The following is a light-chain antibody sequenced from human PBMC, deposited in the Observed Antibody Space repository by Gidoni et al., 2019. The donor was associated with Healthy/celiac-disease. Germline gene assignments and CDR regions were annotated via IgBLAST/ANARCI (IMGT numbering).Light chain of an antibody. CDR3: QQRSNWPRYT. J-gene: IGKJ2*01. Sequence: EIVLTQSPATLSLSPGERATLSCRASQSVSSYLAGYQQKPGQGPRLLIYDGSNRATGIPATFSGSGAGTDFTLTISSLRAEDFGVYYCQQRSNWPRYTFGQGTKLEIK. CDR2: DGS. CDR1: QSVSSY. V-gene: IGKV3-11*01.